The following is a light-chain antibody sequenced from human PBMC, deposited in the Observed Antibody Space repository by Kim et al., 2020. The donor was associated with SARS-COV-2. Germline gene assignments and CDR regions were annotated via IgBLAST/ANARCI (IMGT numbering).Light chain of an antibody. Sequence: SYELTQPPSVSVSPGQTASITCSGDKLGDKYACWYQQKPGQSPVLVIYQHNKRPSGIPERFSGPNSGNTATLTISGTQAMDEADYYCQACDSSTVVFGGG. V-gene: IGLV3-1*01. CDR2: QHN. J-gene: IGLJ2*01. CDR1: KLGDKY. CDR3: QACDSSTVV.